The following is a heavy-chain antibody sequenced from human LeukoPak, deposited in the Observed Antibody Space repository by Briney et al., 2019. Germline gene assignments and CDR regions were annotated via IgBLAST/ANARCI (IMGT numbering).Heavy chain of an antibody. CDR3: ARSLVVGATYPYH. Sequence: GGSLRLSCAASGFTFSSYEMNWVRQAPGKGLEWVSYISSSGSTIYYADSVKGRFTISRDDAKNSLYLQLNSLRAEDTAVYYCARSLVVGATYPYHWGQGTLVTVSS. V-gene: IGHV3-48*03. CDR2: ISSSGSTI. J-gene: IGHJ5*02. D-gene: IGHD1-26*01. CDR1: GFTFSSYE.